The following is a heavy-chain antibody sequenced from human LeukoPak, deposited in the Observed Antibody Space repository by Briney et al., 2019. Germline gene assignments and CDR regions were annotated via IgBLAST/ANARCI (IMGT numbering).Heavy chain of an antibody. J-gene: IGHJ6*02. V-gene: IGHV4-34*01. D-gene: IGHD1-26*01. CDR2: INHSGST. Sequence: SETLPLTCAVYGGSFSGYYWSWIRQPPGKGLEWIGEINHSGSTNYNPSLKSRVTISIDTSKNQFSLKLSSVTAADTAVYYCARGPDPGKVGAAIYYYFGMDVWGQGTTVTVSS. CDR1: GGSFSGYY. CDR3: ARGPDPGKVGAAIYYYFGMDV.